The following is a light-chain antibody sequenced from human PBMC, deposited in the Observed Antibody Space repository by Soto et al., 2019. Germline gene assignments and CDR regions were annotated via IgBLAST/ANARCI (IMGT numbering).Light chain of an antibody. CDR2: DVS. Sequence: QSALTQSASVSGSPGQSITISCTGTSFDVGGYNYVSWYQHHPDKAPKLMIYDVSNRPSGVSNRFSGSKSGDTASLTISGLQAVDEADYYCSSYTSTSTLVVFGGGTKLTVL. CDR1: SFDVGGYNY. V-gene: IGLV2-14*03. CDR3: SSYTSTSTLVV. J-gene: IGLJ2*01.